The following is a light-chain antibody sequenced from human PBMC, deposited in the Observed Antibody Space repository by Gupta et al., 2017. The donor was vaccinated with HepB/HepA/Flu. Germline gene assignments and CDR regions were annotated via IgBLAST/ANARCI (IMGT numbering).Light chain of an antibody. Sequence: DIVMTPSPDSLAVSLGESATINCKSSQSVLYSSNNKNYLAWYQQKPGQPPKLFFYWASTRESGVPDRFSGSGSGTDFTLTISSLQAEDVAVYYCQQYYSTPCSFGQGTKLEIK. CDR1: QSVLYSSNNKNY. V-gene: IGKV4-1*01. CDR2: WAS. CDR3: QQYYSTPCS. J-gene: IGKJ2*04.